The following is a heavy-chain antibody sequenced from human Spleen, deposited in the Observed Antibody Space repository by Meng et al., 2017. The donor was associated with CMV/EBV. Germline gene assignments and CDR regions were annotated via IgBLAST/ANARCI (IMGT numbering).Heavy chain of an antibody. J-gene: IGHJ4*02. CDR1: EFTFRDSY. D-gene: IGHD3-22*01. CDR2: ISSSDRTI. Sequence: GESLKISCAASEFTFRDSYMSWIRQAPGKGLEWVSYISSSDRTIYYADSVKGRFTISRDSAKNSLFLQMNNVRAEDTAVYYCARGVEYYESSGYGCDYWGQGTLVTVSS. CDR3: ARGVEYYESSGYGCDY. V-gene: IGHV3-11*04.